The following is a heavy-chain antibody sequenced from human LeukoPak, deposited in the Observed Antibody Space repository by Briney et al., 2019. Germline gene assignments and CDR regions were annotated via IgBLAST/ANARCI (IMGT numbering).Heavy chain of an antibody. V-gene: IGHV3-7*01. CDR3: AKLWTGTTSY. D-gene: IGHD1-1*01. J-gene: IGHJ4*02. CDR2: INQDGTEK. CDR1: GFPFSTYW. Sequence: GGSLRLSCAASGFPFSTYWMSWVRQAPGKGLEWVANINQDGTEKYYVDSVKGRFTISRDYAKNSLYLQMNSLRAEDTAVYYCAKLWTGTTSYWGQGTLVTVSS.